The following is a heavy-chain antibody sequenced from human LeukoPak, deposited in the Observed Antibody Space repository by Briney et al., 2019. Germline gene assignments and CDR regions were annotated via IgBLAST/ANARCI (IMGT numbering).Heavy chain of an antibody. CDR2: ISAYNGNT. Sequence: ASVKVSCKASGYTFTSYGISWVRQAPGQGLEWMGWISAYNGNTNYAQKLQGRVTMTRNTSISTAYMELSSLRSEDTAVYYCARAATMAPQDVLGYWGQGTLVTVSS. J-gene: IGHJ4*02. D-gene: IGHD3-10*01. CDR3: ARAATMAPQDVLGY. V-gene: IGHV1-18*01. CDR1: GYTFTSYG.